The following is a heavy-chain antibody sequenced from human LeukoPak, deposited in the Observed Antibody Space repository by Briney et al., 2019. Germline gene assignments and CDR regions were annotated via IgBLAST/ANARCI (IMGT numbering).Heavy chain of an antibody. V-gene: IGHV4-59*01. D-gene: IGHD2-21*01. Sequence: SETLSLTCTVSGVSISSYYWSWIRQPPGEGLEWIGYIYYSGSTNSNPSLKSRVTISTDTSRNQFSLKLSSVTAADTAVYYCARLTLLNGCYFDYWGQGTLVTVSS. CDR2: IYYSGST. CDR1: GVSISSYY. J-gene: IGHJ4*02. CDR3: ARLTLLNGCYFDY.